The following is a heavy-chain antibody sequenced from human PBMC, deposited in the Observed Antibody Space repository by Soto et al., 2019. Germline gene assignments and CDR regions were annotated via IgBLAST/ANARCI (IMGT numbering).Heavy chain of an antibody. Sequence: PVESLKSSCKGSGYSFTSYWIVWVLQMPGKGLELMGIIYPGDSDTRYSPSFQGQVTSSADKSISTAYLQWSSLKASDTAMYYCARLVGNSCYCLDVWGQGTPVTVSS. CDR1: GYSFTSYW. D-gene: IGHD2-2*01. CDR2: IYPGDSDT. V-gene: IGHV5-51*01. CDR3: ARLVGNSCYCLDV. J-gene: IGHJ6*01.